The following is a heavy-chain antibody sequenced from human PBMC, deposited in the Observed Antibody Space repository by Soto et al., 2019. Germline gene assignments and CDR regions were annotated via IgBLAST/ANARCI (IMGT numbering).Heavy chain of an antibody. CDR3: ARHNVDYGDYYFDY. CDR2: IYYSGST. V-gene: IGHV4-59*08. J-gene: IGHJ4*02. D-gene: IGHD4-17*01. Sequence: SETLSLTCTVSGGSIISYYWSWIRQPPGKGLEWIGYIYYSGSTNYNPSLKSRVTISVDTSKNQFSLKLSSVTAADTAVYYCARHNVDYGDYYFDYWGQGTLVTVSS. CDR1: GGSIISYY.